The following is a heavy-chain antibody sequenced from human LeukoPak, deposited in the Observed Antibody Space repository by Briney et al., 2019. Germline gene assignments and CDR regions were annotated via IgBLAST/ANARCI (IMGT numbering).Heavy chain of an antibody. Sequence: ASVKVSCRASGYTFTDYYMHWVRQAPGQGLEWMGRINANSGDTNYAQKFQGRVTMTRDTSISTAYMELSRLRSDDTALYYCARARLGTTPFDSFNIWGQGTMVTVSS. J-gene: IGHJ3*02. CDR3: ARARLGTTPFDSFNI. V-gene: IGHV1-2*06. CDR2: INANSGDT. CDR1: GYTFTDYY. D-gene: IGHD1-26*01.